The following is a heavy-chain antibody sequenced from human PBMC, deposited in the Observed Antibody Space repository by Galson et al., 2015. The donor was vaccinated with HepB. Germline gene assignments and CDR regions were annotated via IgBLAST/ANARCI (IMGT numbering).Heavy chain of an antibody. CDR2: INEDGSRI. Sequence: SLRLSCAASGFSVRSYWMHWVRQVPGEGLVWVSRINEDGSRINYADSVKGRFTIYKDNAKNTLYLQMNSLRTEDTAVYYCSRDTYGPDGYWGQGTLVTVSS. D-gene: IGHD4-17*01. CDR3: SRDTYGPDGY. CDR1: GFSVRSYW. V-gene: IGHV3-74*01. J-gene: IGHJ4*02.